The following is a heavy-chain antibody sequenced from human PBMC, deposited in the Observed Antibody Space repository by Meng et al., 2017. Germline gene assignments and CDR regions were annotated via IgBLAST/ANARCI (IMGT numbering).Heavy chain of an antibody. CDR1: GFTFSSYA. J-gene: IGHJ4*02. Sequence: ETLSLTCAASGFTFSSYAMSWVRQAPGKGLEWVSAISGSGGSTYYADSVKGRFTISRDNSKNTLYLQMNSLRAEDTAVYYCAKVGATMVRGVIMGNYFDYWGQGTLVTVSS. D-gene: IGHD3-10*01. CDR2: ISGSGGST. V-gene: IGHV3-23*01. CDR3: AKVGATMVRGVIMGNYFDY.